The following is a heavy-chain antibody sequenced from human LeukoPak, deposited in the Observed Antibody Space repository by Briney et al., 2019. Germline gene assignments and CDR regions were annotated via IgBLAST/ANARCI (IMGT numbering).Heavy chain of an antibody. CDR2: ITGSGDST. CDR1: GFTFSSYE. J-gene: IGHJ3*02. CDR3: AKDRRNSGTWNDAFDM. V-gene: IGHV3-23*01. D-gene: IGHD3-10*01. Sequence: PGGSLRLSCAASGFTFSSYEMNWVRQAPGKGLEWVSGITGSGDSTYYADSMKGRFTISRDNSKNTLYLQMNSLRAEDTAVYYCAKDRRNSGTWNDAFDMWGQGTMVTVSS.